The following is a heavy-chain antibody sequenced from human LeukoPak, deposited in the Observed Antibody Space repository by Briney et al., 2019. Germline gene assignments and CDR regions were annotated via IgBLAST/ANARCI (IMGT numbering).Heavy chain of an antibody. CDR2: IYYSGST. V-gene: IGHV4-59*01. CDR1: GGSISSYY. CDR3: ARAQVSGWYYYYMDV. J-gene: IGHJ6*03. D-gene: IGHD6-19*01. Sequence: SETLSLTCTVSGGSISSYYWSWIRQPPGKGLEWIGYIYYSGSTNYNPSLKSRVTISVDTSKNQFSLKLSSVTAADTAVYYCARAQVSGWYYYYMDVWGKGTTVTVSS.